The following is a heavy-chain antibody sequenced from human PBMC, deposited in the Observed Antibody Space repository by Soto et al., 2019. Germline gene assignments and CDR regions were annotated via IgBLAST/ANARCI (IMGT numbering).Heavy chain of an antibody. V-gene: IGHV4-4*02. CDR3: ARHIAVPTTRGFDY. CDR1: GGSVSSTNW. Sequence: QVQLQESGPGLVKPSGTLSLTCTVSGGSVSSTNWWSWVRQAPGEGLEWIGEIFHSGTTNYNPSLKSRVVISMDTSTNQRSLRLDSVTAADTALYFCARHIAVPTTRGFDYWGQGTLVTVSS. D-gene: IGHD2-15*01. CDR2: IFHSGTT. J-gene: IGHJ4*02.